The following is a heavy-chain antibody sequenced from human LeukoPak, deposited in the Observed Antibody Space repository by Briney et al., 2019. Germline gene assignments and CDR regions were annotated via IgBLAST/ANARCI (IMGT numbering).Heavy chain of an antibody. CDR2: IHNSGST. CDR1: GGSISSRAYY. V-gene: IGHV4-61*02. J-gene: IGHJ5*02. Sequence: SETLSLTCTVSGGSISSRAYYWTWIRQPAGKGLEWIGRIHNSGSTYYNPSLKSRVTMSIDTSNNQFFLRLNSVTAADTAVYHCARDALTGSPNWFDPWGQGILVTVSS. CDR3: ARDALTGSPNWFDP. D-gene: IGHD3-9*01.